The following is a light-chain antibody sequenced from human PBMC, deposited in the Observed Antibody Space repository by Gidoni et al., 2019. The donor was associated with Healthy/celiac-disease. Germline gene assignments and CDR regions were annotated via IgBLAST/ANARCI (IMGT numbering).Light chain of an antibody. J-gene: IGKJ1*01. Sequence: DIVMTQSPDSLAVSLGERATINCKSSQSVLYSSTNKNYLAGYQKKPGQPPKLLIYWASTRESGVPDRVSGSGSGTDFTLTISSLQAEDVAVYYCQQYYSTLRTFGQGTKVEIK. CDR3: QQYYSTLRT. V-gene: IGKV4-1*01. CDR1: QSVLYSSTNKNY. CDR2: WAS.